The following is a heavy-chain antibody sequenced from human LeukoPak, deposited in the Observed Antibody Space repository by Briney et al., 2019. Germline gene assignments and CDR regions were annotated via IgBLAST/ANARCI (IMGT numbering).Heavy chain of an antibody. Sequence: GGSLRLSCVESGFIFSSYAMHWVSQAPGKGLEWVAVIWSDGTTKYYADSVKGRFTISSDNSKKTLYLHMNILRAEDAAVYYCARETAVAGSKGRQNFYFWGQGTLVTVSS. D-gene: IGHD6-19*01. CDR2: IWSDGTTK. V-gene: IGHV3-33*01. J-gene: IGHJ4*01. CDR1: GFIFSSYA. CDR3: ARETAVAGSKGRQNFYF.